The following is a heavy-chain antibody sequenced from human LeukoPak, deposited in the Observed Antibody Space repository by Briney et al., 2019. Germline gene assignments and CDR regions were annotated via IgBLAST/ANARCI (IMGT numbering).Heavy chain of an antibody. J-gene: IGHJ2*01. CDR2: INPNSGGT. CDR3: TREGWRYFDL. V-gene: IGHV1-2*02. CDR1: GYTFSGHY. Sequence: ASVKVSCKASGYTFSGHYMHWVRQAPGQGLEWMGWINPNSGGTNYVQKFQGRVTMTRDTSTSTAYMDLSSLKSDGTAVYYCTREGWRYFDLWGRGTLVTVSS. D-gene: IGHD2-15*01.